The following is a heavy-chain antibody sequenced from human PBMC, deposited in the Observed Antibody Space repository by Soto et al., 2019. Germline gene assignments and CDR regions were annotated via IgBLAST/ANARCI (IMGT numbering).Heavy chain of an antibody. V-gene: IGHV1-3*01. D-gene: IGHD6-13*01. CDR2: INAGNGNT. CDR1: GYTFTSYA. CDR3: ARDYKQQLVNWFDP. J-gene: IGHJ5*02. Sequence: ASVKVSCKASGYTFTSYAMHWVRQAPGQRLEWMGWINAGNGNTKYSQEFQGRVTITRDTSASTAYMELSSLRSEDTAVYYCARDYKQQLVNWFDPWGQGTLVTAPQ.